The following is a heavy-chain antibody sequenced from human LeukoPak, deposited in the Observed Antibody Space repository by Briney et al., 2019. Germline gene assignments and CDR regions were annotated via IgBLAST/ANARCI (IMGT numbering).Heavy chain of an antibody. D-gene: IGHD3-9*01. CDR1: GGTFSSYA. CDR2: IIPIFGTA. J-gene: IGHJ6*03. Sequence: SVKVSCKASGGTFSSYAISWVRQAPGHGLEWMGGIIPIFGTANYAQKFQGRVTITTDESTSTAYMELSSLRSEDTAVYYCARGHSGWYYYYYMDVWGKGTTVTVSS. V-gene: IGHV1-69*05. CDR3: ARGHSGWYYYYYMDV.